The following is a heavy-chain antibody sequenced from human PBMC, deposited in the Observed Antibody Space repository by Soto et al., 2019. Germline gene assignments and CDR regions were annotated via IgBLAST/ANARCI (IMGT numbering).Heavy chain of an antibody. CDR2: IYWDDDE. J-gene: IGHJ3*02. CDR1: GFSLSTSGVG. Sequence: SGPTLVNPTQTLTLTCTFSGFSLSTSGVGVGWIRQPPGKALEWLALIYWDDDERYSPSLNSRLTITKDTPKNQVVLTMTDMDPVDTATYYCAHRRAYTPTRPPHPFDIWGQGTMVTVSS. V-gene: IGHV2-5*02. CDR3: AHRRAYTPTRPPHPFDI. D-gene: IGHD6-6*01.